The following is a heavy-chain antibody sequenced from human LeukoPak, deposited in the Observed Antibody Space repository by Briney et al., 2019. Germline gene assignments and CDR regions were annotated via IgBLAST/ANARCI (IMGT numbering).Heavy chain of an antibody. CDR2: IKEDGSEK. D-gene: IGHD3-22*01. Sequence: GGSLRLSCAASGFTFSIYWMSWARQAPGKGLEWVANIKEDGSEKYYGDSVKGRFTISRDNAKNSLYLQMNSLRAEDTGVYYCARDSSGYQWGQGTLVTVSS. CDR3: ARDSSGYQ. CDR1: GFTFSIYW. V-gene: IGHV3-7*01. J-gene: IGHJ4*02.